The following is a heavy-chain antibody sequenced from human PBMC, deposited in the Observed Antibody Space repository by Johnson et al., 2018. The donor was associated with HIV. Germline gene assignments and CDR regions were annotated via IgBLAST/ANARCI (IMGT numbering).Heavy chain of an antibody. CDR3: ARDNGAVAGPEGAFDI. J-gene: IGHJ3*02. D-gene: IGHD6-19*01. CDR1: GFTFSSYA. V-gene: IGHV3-30*04. Sequence: QMQLVESGGGVVQPGRSLRLSCAASGFTFSSYAMHWVRQAPGKGLEWVAVISYDGRKKYHADSVKGRFTVSRDNSKNTLYLQMNSLRAEDTAVYYCARDNGAVAGPEGAFDIWGQGTMVTVSS. CDR2: ISYDGRKK.